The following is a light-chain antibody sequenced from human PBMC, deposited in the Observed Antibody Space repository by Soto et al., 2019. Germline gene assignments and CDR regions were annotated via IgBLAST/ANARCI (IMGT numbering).Light chain of an antibody. CDR3: CSYAGSSTYV. CDR1: SSVFGSYNL. J-gene: IGLJ1*01. CDR2: EDS. V-gene: IGLV2-23*01. Sequence: QSVLTQPVSVSGSPGQSLTNSCTGTSSVFGSYNLVSWYQQHPGKAPKLMIYEDSKRPSGVSNRFSGSKSGNTASLTISELQAEDDADYYCCSYAGSSTYVFGTGTKVTVL.